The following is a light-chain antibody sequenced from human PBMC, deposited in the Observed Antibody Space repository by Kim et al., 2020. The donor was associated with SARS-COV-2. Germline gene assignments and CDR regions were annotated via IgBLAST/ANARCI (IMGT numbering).Light chain of an antibody. CDR3: QQGYST. CDR1: QSISTY. CDR2: AAS. J-gene: IGKJ2*01. Sequence: DIQMTQSPSSLSASVGDRVTITCRASQSISTYLNWHQQKPGKAPKLLIYAASSLPSGVPSRFSGSGSGTDFTLTISSLQPEDFATYYCQQGYSTFGQGTKLEI. V-gene: IGKV1-39*01.